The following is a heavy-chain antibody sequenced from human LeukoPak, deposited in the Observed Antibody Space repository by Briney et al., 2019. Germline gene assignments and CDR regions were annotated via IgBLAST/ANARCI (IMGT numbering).Heavy chain of an antibody. V-gene: IGHV3-23*01. CDR3: AREQRFLEWLLA. Sequence: GGSLRLSCAASGFTLSNYAMSWVRQAPGKGLERVSSISDSGDSTYYADSVEGRFSISRDNSKNTLYLQMNSLRAEDTAVYYCAREQRFLEWLLAWGQGTLVTVSS. CDR1: GFTLSNYA. J-gene: IGHJ5*02. CDR2: ISDSGDST. D-gene: IGHD3-3*01.